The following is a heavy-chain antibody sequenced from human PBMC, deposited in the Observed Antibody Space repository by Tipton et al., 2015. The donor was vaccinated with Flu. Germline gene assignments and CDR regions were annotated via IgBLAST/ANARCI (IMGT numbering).Heavy chain of an antibody. CDR3: ARGRAVAGFRGFDY. V-gene: IGHV4-4*02. Sequence: GSLRLSCAVSGGSISSSNWRSWVRQPPGKGLEWIGEIYHSGSTNYNPSLKSRVTISVDTSKNQFSLKLSSVTAADTAVYYCARGRAVAGFRGFDYWGQGTLVTVSS. J-gene: IGHJ4*02. CDR1: GGSISSSNW. D-gene: IGHD6-19*01. CDR2: IYHSGST.